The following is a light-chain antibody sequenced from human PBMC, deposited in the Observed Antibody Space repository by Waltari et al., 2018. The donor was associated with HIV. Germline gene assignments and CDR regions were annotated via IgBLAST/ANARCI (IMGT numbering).Light chain of an antibody. CDR3: QQYGSSPRT. V-gene: IGKV3-20*01. CDR1: QSVTNSY. CDR2: AAS. J-gene: IGKJ1*01. Sequence: EIVLTQSPGTLSLSPGERATLSCRASQSVTNSYLARYQQKPGQAPRLLIYAASSRSTGIPDRFSGSGFGTDFTLSMSRLEPEDCAVYYCQQYGSSPRTFGQGTTVEIK.